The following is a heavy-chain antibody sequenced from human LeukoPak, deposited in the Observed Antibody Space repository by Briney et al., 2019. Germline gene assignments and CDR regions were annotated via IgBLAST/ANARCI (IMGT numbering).Heavy chain of an antibody. D-gene: IGHD3-10*01. J-gene: IGHJ4*02. V-gene: IGHV3-7*01. Sequence: GGSLRLSCAASGFTFSRHWMIWVRQAPGKGLEWVANIKEDGSEKYYVDSAKGRFTISRDNAKNSLYLQMNSLRAEDTAVYYCARSYYYGSGSRGDYWGQGTLVTVSS. CDR2: IKEDGSEK. CDR1: GFTFSRHW. CDR3: ARSYYYGSGSRGDY.